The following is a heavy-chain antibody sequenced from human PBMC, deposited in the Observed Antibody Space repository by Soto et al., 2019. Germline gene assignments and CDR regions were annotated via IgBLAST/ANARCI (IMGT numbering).Heavy chain of an antibody. J-gene: IGHJ4*02. CDR3: ARGRPRGLELRFVLDY. D-gene: IGHD1-7*01. CDR1: VGTFRSYA. V-gene: IGHV1-69*01. CDR2: IIPIFGTA. Sequence: QVQLVQSGAEVKKPGSSVKVSCKASVGTFRSYAISWVRQAPGQGLEWMGGIIPIFGTANYAQKFQGRVTIPADESTSTAYMELSSLRSEDMAVYYCARGRPRGLELRFVLDYWGQGTLVTVSS.